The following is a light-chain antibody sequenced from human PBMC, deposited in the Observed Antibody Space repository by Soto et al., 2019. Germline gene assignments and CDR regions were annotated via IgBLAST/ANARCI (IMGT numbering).Light chain of an antibody. J-gene: IGKJ4*01. CDR1: QTVSSY. V-gene: IGKV3-11*01. CDR2: DSS. CDR3: QQRSNWPPTT. Sequence: IGLNQSPATVSLSPGERAILSCRARQTVSSYLAWYQQKPGQAPRLRIYDSSNRATGIPARFSGSGSGTDFTLTISSLEPEDFAVYDCQQRSNWPPTTFGGGTKVDIK.